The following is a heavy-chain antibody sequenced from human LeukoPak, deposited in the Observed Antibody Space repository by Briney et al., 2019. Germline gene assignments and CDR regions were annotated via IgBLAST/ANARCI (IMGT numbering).Heavy chain of an antibody. CDR3: ARGLDSSGYVDY. V-gene: IGHV4-59*01. J-gene: IGHJ4*02. Sequence: SETLSLTRTGSGGSLRSYYWSWIRQPPGKGLEWIGYIYYSGSTNYNPSLKSRVTISVDTSKNQFSLKLSSVTAADTAVYYCARGLDSSGYVDYWGQGTLVTVSS. D-gene: IGHD3-22*01. CDR1: GGSLRSYY. CDR2: IYYSGST.